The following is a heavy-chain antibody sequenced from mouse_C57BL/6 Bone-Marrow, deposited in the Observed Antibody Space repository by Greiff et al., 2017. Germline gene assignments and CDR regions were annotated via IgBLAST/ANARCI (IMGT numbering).Heavy chain of an antibody. V-gene: IGHV2-2*01. J-gene: IGHJ1*03. CDR1: GFSFTSYG. CDR3: ATYDYGSSYWYFDV. CDR2: IWSGGST. D-gene: IGHD1-1*01. Sequence: VKLQQSGPGLVQPSQSLSITCTVSGFSFTSYGVHWVRQSPGKGLEWLGVIWSGGSTDDNAAFISRLSISKDNSKSQVFFKMNSLQADDTEIYYCATYDYGSSYWYFDVWGKGTTVTVSS.